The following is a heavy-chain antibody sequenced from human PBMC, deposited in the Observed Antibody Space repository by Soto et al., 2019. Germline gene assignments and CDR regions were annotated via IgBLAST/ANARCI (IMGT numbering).Heavy chain of an antibody. D-gene: IGHD3-3*01. J-gene: IGHJ6*02. CDR2: ISYDGSNK. V-gene: IGHV3-30*18. CDR1: GFTFSSYG. CDR3: AKVGYQGDDFWRGYDYSYYYYYGMDV. Sequence: GGSMRLSCAASGFTFSSYGMHWVRQAPGKGLEWVAVISYDGSNKYYADSVKGRFTISRDNSKNTLYLQMNSLRAEDTAVYHCAKVGYQGDDFWRGYDYSYYYYYGMDVWGQGTTVTVSS.